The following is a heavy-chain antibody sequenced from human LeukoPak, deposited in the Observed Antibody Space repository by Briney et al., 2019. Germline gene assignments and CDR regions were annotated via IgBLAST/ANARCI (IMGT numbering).Heavy chain of an antibody. D-gene: IGHD5-12*01. J-gene: IGHJ6*02. CDR3: ARARIRIVAPSDYYYYGMDV. V-gene: IGHV4-34*01. CDR2: INHSGST. Sequence: SETLSLTCAVYGGSFSGYYWSWIRQPPGKGLEWIGEINHSGSTNYNPSLKSRVTISVDTSKNQFSLKLSSVTAADTAVYYCARARIRIVAPSDYYYYGMDVWGQGTTVTVSS. CDR1: GGSFSGYY.